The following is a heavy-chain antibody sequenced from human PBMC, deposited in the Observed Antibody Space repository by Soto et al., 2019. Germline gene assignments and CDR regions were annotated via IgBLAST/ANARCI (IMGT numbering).Heavy chain of an antibody. CDR2: IIPIFGTA. D-gene: IGHD3-22*01. CDR3: ARDRGLVYYDSSGYYDDYFDY. Sequence: SVKVSCKASGGTFSSYAISWVRQAPGQGLEWMGGIIPIFGTANYAQKFQGRVTITADESTSTAYMELSSLRFEDTAVYYCARDRGLVYYDSSGYYDDYFDYWGQGPLVTVSS. CDR1: GGTFSSYA. J-gene: IGHJ4*02. V-gene: IGHV1-69*13.